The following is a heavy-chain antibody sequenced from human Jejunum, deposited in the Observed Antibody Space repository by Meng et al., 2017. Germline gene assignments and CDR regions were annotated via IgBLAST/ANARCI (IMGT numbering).Heavy chain of an antibody. CDR2: INPGKGNT. V-gene: IGHV1-3*01. J-gene: IGHJ4*02. Sequence: ASVNVSCKASGYNFITKTIHWVRQAPGQRLEWIGWINPGKGNTKYSQNFQGRVTMTRDTSASTASMELDSLTSEDTAVYYGARTQWLVLFHFDSWGQGTLVTVSS. D-gene: IGHD6-19*01. CDR3: ARTQWLVLFHFDS. CDR1: GYNFITKT.